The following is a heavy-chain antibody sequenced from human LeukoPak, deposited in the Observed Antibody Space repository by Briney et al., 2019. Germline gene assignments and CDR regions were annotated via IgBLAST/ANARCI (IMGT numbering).Heavy chain of an antibody. V-gene: IGHV1-2*02. CDR1: GYTFTGYY. CDR2: INPNSGGT. Sequence: EASVKVSCKASGYTFTGYYMHWVRQAPGQGLEWMGWINPNSGGTNYAQKFQGRVTMTRDTSISTAYMELSRLRSDDTAVYYCARDLQDTAMVMRFDPWGQGTLVTVSS. J-gene: IGHJ5*02. D-gene: IGHD5-18*01. CDR3: ARDLQDTAMVMRFDP.